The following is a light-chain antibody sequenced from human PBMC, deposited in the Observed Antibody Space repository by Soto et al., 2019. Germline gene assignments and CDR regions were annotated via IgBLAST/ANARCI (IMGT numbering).Light chain of an antibody. J-gene: IGKJ5*01. V-gene: IGKV1-5*01. CDR1: QSISRW. Sequence: DIQMTKSPSTLSASVGDRVTITCRASQSISRWLAWYQQKPGKAPKLLIYDASSLESGVPSRFRGSGSGTDFTFTISRLQPEDIATYYCQQYENLPTFGQGTRLEIK. CDR2: DAS. CDR3: QQYENLPT.